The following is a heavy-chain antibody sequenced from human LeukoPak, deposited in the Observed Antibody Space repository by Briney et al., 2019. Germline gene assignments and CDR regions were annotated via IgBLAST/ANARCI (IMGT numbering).Heavy chain of an antibody. V-gene: IGHV1-3*01. Sequence: ASVKVSCKAPGYTFTSYAMHWVRQAPGQRLEWMGWINAGNGNTKYSQKFQGRVTITRDTSASTAYMELSSLRSEDTAVYYCARDRGYSGYDGPRRGAFDYWGQGTLVTVSS. CDR3: ARDRGYSGYDGPRRGAFDY. CDR1: GYTFTSYA. J-gene: IGHJ4*02. CDR2: INAGNGNT. D-gene: IGHD5-12*01.